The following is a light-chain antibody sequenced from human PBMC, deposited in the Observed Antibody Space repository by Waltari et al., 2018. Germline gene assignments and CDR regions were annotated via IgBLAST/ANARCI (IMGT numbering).Light chain of an antibody. CDR1: QDITNY. CDR2: DAS. J-gene: IGKJ4*01. CDR3: QHYDSLPFS. Sequence: DIQMTQSPSSLSASVGERVAITCQASQDITNYLSWYQQKPGKAPKLLIYDASNLEVGVPSRFSGSGSGTDFTFTISSLQPEDIATYYCQHYDSLPFSFGGGTKVEIK. V-gene: IGKV1-33*01.